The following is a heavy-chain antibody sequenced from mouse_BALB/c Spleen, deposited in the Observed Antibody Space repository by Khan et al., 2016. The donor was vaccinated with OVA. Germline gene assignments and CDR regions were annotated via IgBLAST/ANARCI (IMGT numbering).Heavy chain of an antibody. D-gene: IGHD1-2*01. Sequence: QVQLQQSGAELARPWASLKMSCKASGYTFTSYTMHWVRQRPGRPPQWIGHINPSNSYTNYNPNFNDQTTLIVDKSSNTAYLQLSSLTSEDSAVDDCVREGAYHGSDGGFAYWGQGTLVTVSA. J-gene: IGHJ3*01. CDR3: VREGAYHGSDGGFAY. V-gene: IGHV1-4*01. CDR2: INPSNSYT. CDR1: GYTFTSYT.